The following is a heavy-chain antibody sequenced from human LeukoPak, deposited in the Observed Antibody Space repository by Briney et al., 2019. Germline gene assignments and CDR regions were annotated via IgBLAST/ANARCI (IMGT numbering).Heavy chain of an antibody. D-gene: IGHD6-19*01. J-gene: IGHJ4*02. CDR1: GYPFTTYW. CDR2: IYPTDSDA. V-gene: IGHV5-51*01. Sequence: GESLKISCKLSGYPFTTYWIGWVRQMPGKGLEWMGIIYPTDSDARYSPSFQGQVTISVDKSISTVYLQWNSLKASDSAMYYCARRRDSSGWYYDYWGQGTLVTVSS. CDR3: ARRRDSSGWYYDY.